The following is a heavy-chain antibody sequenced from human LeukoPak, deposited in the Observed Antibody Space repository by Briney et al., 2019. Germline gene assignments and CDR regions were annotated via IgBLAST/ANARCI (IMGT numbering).Heavy chain of an antibody. V-gene: IGHV4-61*08. Sequence: SETLSLTCTVSGGSISSGDYYWSWIRQPPGKGLEWIGYIYYSGSTNYNPSLKSRVTISVDTSKNQFSLKLSSATAADTAVYYCARVQKVLQEGYYYYMDVWGKGTTVTVSS. CDR1: GGSISSGDYY. CDR2: IYYSGST. CDR3: ARVQKVLQEGYYYYMDV. J-gene: IGHJ6*03. D-gene: IGHD3-10*01.